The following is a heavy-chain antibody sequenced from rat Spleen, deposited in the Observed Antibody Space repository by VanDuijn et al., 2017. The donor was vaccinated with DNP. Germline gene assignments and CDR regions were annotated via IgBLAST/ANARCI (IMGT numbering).Heavy chain of an antibody. CDR1: GFTFRSFP. Sequence: EVLLVESGGGLVQPGNSLSLSCAASGFTFRSFPMAWVRQAPTKGLEWVASISYDGGSTYYRDSVKGRFTISRDNAKSSLYLQMDSLRSDDTATYYCAGRPPPTRGPFDYWGQGIMVTVSS. J-gene: IGHJ2*01. CDR3: AGRPPPTRGPFDY. D-gene: IGHD1-4*01. V-gene: IGHV5-20*01. CDR2: ISYDGGST.